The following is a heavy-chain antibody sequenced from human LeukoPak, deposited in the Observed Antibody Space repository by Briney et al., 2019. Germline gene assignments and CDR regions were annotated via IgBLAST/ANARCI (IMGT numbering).Heavy chain of an antibody. V-gene: IGHV3-11*01. CDR1: GLRFSDYC. J-gene: IGHJ1*01. CDR3: ATNLIGAGEYFQQ. D-gene: IGHD2/OR15-2a*01. CDR2: ISSGGDIM. Sequence: GGSLRLSCAASGLRFSDYCVSWIRQAPGKGLQWVSYISSGGDIMHYADSVTGRFTSSRDNAKNSAYLEMNSLGAEDTAVYYCATNLIGAGEYFQQWGQGTLVTVPS.